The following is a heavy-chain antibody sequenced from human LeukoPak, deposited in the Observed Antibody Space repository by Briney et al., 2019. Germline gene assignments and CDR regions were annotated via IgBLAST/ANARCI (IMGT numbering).Heavy chain of an antibody. CDR2: ISSSSSYI. CDR3: ARDHSRLGNPNGY. D-gene: IGHD3-16*01. CDR1: GFTFSSYS. V-gene: IGHV3-21*01. J-gene: IGHJ4*02. Sequence: GGSLTLSCAPSGFTFSSYSMNWVRQAPGKGLEWVSSISSSSSYIYDADSVKGRFTISRDNAKNSLYLQMNSLRAEDTAVYYGARDHSRLGNPNGYWGQGTLVTVSS.